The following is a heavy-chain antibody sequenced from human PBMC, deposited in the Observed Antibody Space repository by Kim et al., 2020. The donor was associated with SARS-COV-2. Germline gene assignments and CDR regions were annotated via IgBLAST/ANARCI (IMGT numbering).Heavy chain of an antibody. J-gene: IGHJ4*02. CDR2: INVGNGNT. Sequence: ASVKVSCKASGYTFTTYGMHWVRQAPGQRLEWMGGINVGNGNTKYSEKFQGRVTITRDTSASTAYMELSSLRSEDTAVYYCAREQGVGDYWGQGALVTVSS. CDR1: GYTFTTYG. CDR3: AREQGVGDY. D-gene: IGHD1-26*01. V-gene: IGHV1-3*01.